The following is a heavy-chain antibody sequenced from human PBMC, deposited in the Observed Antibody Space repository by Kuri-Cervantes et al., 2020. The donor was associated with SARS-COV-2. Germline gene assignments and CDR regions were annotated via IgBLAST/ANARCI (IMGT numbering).Heavy chain of an antibody. CDR3: ASVGRDELRFLEWLLWYFDY. CDR2: IKQDGSEK. Sequence: GESLKISCAASGFTFSSYWMSWVRQAPGKGLEWVANIKQDGSEKYYVDSVKGRFTISRDNAKNSLYLQMNSLRAEDTAVYYCASVGRDELRFLEWLLWYFDYWGQGTLVTVSS. D-gene: IGHD3-3*01. V-gene: IGHV3-7*05. CDR1: GFTFSSYW. J-gene: IGHJ4*02.